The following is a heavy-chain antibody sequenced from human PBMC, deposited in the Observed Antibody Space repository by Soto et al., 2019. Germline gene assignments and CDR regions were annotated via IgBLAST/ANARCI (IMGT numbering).Heavy chain of an antibody. CDR3: ARGGLVVANWFDP. CDR2: INPNSGAT. D-gene: IGHD2-15*01. Sequence: ASVKVSCKASGYTFTAYYMHWVRQAPGQGLEWMGWINPNSGATNYAQKFQGRVTMTRDTSISTAYMDLSRLRSDDTAVYFRARGGLVVANWFDPWGQGTLVTVS. V-gene: IGHV1-2*02. CDR1: GYTFTAYY. J-gene: IGHJ5*02.